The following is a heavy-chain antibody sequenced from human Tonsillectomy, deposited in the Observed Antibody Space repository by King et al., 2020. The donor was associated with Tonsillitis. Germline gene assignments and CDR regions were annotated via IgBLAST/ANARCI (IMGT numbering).Heavy chain of an antibody. J-gene: IGHJ4*02. CDR1: GXTFXDXD. CDR3: AXXRRTXGF. CDR2: SRSKANTYTT. Sequence: VQLVESXXGLVQPGXSLXLSXAAXGXTFXDXDMDWVRQAPGKGLEWVGRSRSKANTYTTEYAASVKGRFSISRDDSKNLLYLQLNSLKTEDTAVYYCAXXRRTXGFWXXGTLVTVXS. V-gene: IGHV3-72*01.